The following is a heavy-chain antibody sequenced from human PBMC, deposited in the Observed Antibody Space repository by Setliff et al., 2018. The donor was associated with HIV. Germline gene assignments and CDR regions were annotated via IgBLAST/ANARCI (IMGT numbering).Heavy chain of an antibody. Sequence: SGESLKISCAVSGFMFSNYAMSWVRQAPGKGLEWVSAISGSGGSTYYADSVKGRFTISRDNSKNTLYLQMNSLRAEDTAVYYCAKDPRAAVATICDYWGQGTLVTVSS. J-gene: IGHJ4*02. CDR2: ISGSGGST. V-gene: IGHV3-23*01. D-gene: IGHD5-12*01. CDR1: GFMFSNYA. CDR3: AKDPRAAVATICDY.